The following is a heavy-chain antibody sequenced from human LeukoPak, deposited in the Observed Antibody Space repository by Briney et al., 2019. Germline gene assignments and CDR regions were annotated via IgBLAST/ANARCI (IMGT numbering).Heavy chain of an antibody. Sequence: GASVKVSCKASGYTFTGYYMHWVRQAPGQGLEWMGWINPNSGGTNYAQKFQGRVTMTRDTSISTAYMELSRLRSDDTAVYYCAGPYCSGGSCYSGMWYYYYGMDVWGQGTTVTVSS. CDR2: INPNSGGT. J-gene: IGHJ6*02. D-gene: IGHD2-15*01. CDR3: AGPYCSGGSCYSGMWYYYYGMDV. V-gene: IGHV1-2*02. CDR1: GYTFTGYY.